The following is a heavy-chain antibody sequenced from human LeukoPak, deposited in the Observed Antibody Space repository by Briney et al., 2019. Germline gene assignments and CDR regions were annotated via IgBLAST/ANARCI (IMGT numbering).Heavy chain of an antibody. V-gene: IGHV3-43*01. CDR3: ARAGFTFSDYFGSFFDY. J-gene: IGHJ4*02. CDR2: IRWDGGTT. Sequence: GGSLRLSCAASGFTFDDYSMHWVRPVPGTGLEWVSLIRWDGGTTNYADSVKGRFTISRDNAKNSLYLQMNSLRAEDTAVYYCARAGFTFSDYFGSFFDYWGQGTLVTVSS. CDR1: GFTFDDYS. D-gene: IGHD3-10*01.